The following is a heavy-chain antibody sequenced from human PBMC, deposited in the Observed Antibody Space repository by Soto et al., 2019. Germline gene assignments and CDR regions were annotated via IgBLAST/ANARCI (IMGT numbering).Heavy chain of an antibody. D-gene: IGHD1-26*01. CDR2: ISSSGSTI. CDR3: ARDQRSGSDWLNWFDP. J-gene: IGHJ5*02. Sequence: PGGSLRLSCAASGFTFSDYYMSWIRQAPGKGLEWVSYISSSGSTIYYAGSVKGRFTISRDNAKNSLYLQMNSLRAEDTAVYYCARDQRSGSDWLNWFDPWGQGTLVTVS. V-gene: IGHV3-11*01. CDR1: GFTFSDYY.